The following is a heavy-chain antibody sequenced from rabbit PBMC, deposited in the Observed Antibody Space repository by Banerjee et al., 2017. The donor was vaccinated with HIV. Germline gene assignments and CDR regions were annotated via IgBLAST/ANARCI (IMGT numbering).Heavy chain of an antibody. D-gene: IGHD1-1*01. J-gene: IGHJ4*01. CDR3: ARGDTGSRHSPFNL. Sequence: QEQLEESGGDLVKPGGSLTLTCKASGFSFSNRYVMCWVRQAPGKGLELIACIYTDSDGTWYASWVNGRFTITRSTSLNTVTLQMTSLTAADTATYFCARGDTGSRHSPFNLWGPGTLVTV. CDR1: GFSFSNRYV. CDR2: IYTDSDGT. V-gene: IGHV1S43*01.